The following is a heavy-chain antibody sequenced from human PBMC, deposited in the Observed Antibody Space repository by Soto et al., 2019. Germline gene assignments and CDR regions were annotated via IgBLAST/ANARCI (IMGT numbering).Heavy chain of an antibody. V-gene: IGHV4-34*01. CDR3: AGVPAAMYDYYYGMDV. Sequence: QVQLQQWGAGLLKPSETLSLTCAVYGGSFGGYYWSWIRQPPGKGLEWIGEINHSGITNYNPSHKRRVTISVDTSKNQFSLKLSSVTAADTAVYYCAGVPAAMYDYYYGMDVWGQGTTVTVSS. CDR2: INHSGIT. J-gene: IGHJ6*02. D-gene: IGHD2-2*01. CDR1: GGSFGGYY.